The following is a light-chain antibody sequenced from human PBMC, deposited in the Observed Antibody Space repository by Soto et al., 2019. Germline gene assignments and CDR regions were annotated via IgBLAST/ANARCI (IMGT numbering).Light chain of an antibody. CDR3: SSYTGSGTLVV. CDR1: SSDVGGYNY. V-gene: IGLV2-14*01. Sequence: QSALTQPPSVSGSPGQSITISCTGSSSDVGGYNYVSWYQQHPGTAPKLIIYDVTYRPSGVSDRFSGSKSGTTASLTISGLQAEDEAYYYCSSYTGSGTLVVFGGGTKLTVL. CDR2: DVT. J-gene: IGLJ2*01.